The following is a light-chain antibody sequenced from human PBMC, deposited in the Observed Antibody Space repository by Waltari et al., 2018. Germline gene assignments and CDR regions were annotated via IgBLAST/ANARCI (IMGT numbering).Light chain of an antibody. J-gene: IGLJ2*01. Sequence: QSALTQPRSVSGSPGQSVTISCTGTSSDVGKYDYLSWYQQHPGKAPQVIIFDVSSRPSGVPDRFFASKSGNTASLTISGLQAEDEADYYCCSYAGSYSWVFGGGTKVTVV. CDR2: DVS. CDR3: CSYAGSYSWV. V-gene: IGLV2-11*01. CDR1: SSDVGKYDY.